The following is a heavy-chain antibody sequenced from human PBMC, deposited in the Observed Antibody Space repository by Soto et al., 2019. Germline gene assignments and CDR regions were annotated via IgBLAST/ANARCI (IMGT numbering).Heavy chain of an antibody. J-gene: IGHJ5*02. V-gene: IGHV4-59*01. Sequence: PSETLSLTCTVPGGSISSYYWSWIRQPPGKGLEWIGYIYYSGSTNYSPSLKSRVTISVDTSKNQFSLKLSSVTAADTAVYYCARQGSRSDYDWFDPWGQGTLVTVS. CDR2: IYYSGST. CDR3: ARQGSRSDYDWFDP. D-gene: IGHD4-17*01. CDR1: GGSISSYY.